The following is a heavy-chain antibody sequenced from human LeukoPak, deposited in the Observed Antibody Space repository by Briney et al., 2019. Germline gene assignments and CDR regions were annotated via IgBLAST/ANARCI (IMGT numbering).Heavy chain of an antibody. CDR2: MNPYTGKS. V-gene: IGHV1-8*01. CDR1: GYTFANYD. D-gene: IGHD2-2*01. J-gene: IGHJ5*02. CDR3: ARKSCTSTSCLHP. Sequence: GASVKVSCKASGYTFANYDINWVGQAAGQGGEWMAWMNPYTGKSGFAQRFQGRITLTRDTSIDTAYMELSSLGPEDTAVYYCARKSCTSTSCLHPWGQGPLVTVPS.